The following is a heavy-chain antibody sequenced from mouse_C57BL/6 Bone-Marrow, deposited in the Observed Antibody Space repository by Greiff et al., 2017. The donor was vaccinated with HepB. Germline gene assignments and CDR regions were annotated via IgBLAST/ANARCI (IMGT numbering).Heavy chain of an antibody. CDR2: ISDGGSYT. CDR1: GFTFSSYA. Sequence: EVKLEESGGGLVKPGGSLKLSCAASGFTFSSYAMSWVRQTPEKRLEWVATISDGGSYTYYPDNVKGRFTISRDNAKNNLYLQMSHLKSEDTAMYYCARPDNYGSSPWWYFDVWGTGTTVTVSS. J-gene: IGHJ1*03. V-gene: IGHV5-4*03. CDR3: ARPDNYGSSPWWYFDV. D-gene: IGHD1-1*01.